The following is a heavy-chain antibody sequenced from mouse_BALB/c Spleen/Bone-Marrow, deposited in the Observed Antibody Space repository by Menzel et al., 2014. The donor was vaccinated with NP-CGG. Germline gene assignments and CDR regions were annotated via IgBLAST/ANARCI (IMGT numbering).Heavy chain of an antibody. Sequence: QVQLQQSGPELVRPGASVKISCKASGYEFSDSWMNWVKQRPGQGLEWIGRIYPGDGDSIYNGKFKGKATPTSDKFSSTAYMQLSSLTSVDSAVYFCARSLSVVTPMDYWGQGTSVTVSS. J-gene: IGHJ4*01. V-gene: IGHV1-82*01. D-gene: IGHD1-1*01. CDR3: ARSLSVVTPMDY. CDR1: GYEFSDSW. CDR2: IYPGDGDS.